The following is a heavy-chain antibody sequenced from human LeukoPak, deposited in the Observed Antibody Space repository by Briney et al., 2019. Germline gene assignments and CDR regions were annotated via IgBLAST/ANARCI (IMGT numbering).Heavy chain of an antibody. Sequence: XETLSLTCAVYGGSFSGYYWSWIRQPPGKGLEWIGEINHSGSTNYNPSLKSRVTISVDTSKNQFSLRLSSVTAADTAVYYCASLYSNSPGHRYYYYYYGMDVWGQGTTVTVSS. CDR3: ASLYSNSPGHRYYYYYYGMDV. D-gene: IGHD4-11*01. J-gene: IGHJ6*02. CDR1: GGSFSGYY. V-gene: IGHV4-34*01. CDR2: INHSGST.